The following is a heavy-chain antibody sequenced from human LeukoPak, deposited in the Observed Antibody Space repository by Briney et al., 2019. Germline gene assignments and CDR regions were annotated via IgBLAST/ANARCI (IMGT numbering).Heavy chain of an antibody. J-gene: IGHJ4*02. V-gene: IGHV4-59*03. CDR3: AVIGGTTDYYIDY. CDR2: IYHSGST. D-gene: IGHD2/OR15-2a*01. CDR1: VGSITTYY. Sequence: PSETLSLTCTVSVGSITTYYWSWIRQPPGKGLEWIGYIYHSGSTNYNPSLKSRVTMSLDTSKNQFSLKLSSVTAADTAVYYCAVIGGTTDYYIDYWGQGTLVTVSS.